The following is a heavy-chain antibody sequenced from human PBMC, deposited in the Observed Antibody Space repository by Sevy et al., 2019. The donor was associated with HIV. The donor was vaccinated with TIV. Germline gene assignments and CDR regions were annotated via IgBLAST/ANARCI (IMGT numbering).Heavy chain of an antibody. CDR3: ARDLSGYSHDAFDI. V-gene: IGHV1-69*13. CDR2: IIPIFGTA. CDR1: GGTFSSYA. D-gene: IGHD3-22*01. Sequence: ASVKVSCKASGGTFSSYAISWVRQAPGQGLEWMGGIIPIFGTANYAQKFQGRVTITADESTSTAYMELSSLRSEDTAGYYCARDLSGYSHDAFDIWGQGTMVTVSS. J-gene: IGHJ3*02.